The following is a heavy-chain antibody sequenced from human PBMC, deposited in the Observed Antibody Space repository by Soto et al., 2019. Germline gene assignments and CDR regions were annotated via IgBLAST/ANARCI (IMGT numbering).Heavy chain of an antibody. CDR3: ANLWGDGYNLGQDYNGMDV. CDR1: GFSFENYG. V-gene: IGHV3-33*06. D-gene: IGHD5-12*01. J-gene: IGHJ6*02. Sequence: QVQMVESGGGVVQPGRSLRLSCAASGFSFENYGMHWVGQPPGGGREWVAFIWYDGSLQYYAAAVKGRFTISRDNSKNTLYLEMNSLRAEDTAVYYCANLWGDGYNLGQDYNGMDVWGQGTTVIVSS. CDR2: IWYDGSLQ.